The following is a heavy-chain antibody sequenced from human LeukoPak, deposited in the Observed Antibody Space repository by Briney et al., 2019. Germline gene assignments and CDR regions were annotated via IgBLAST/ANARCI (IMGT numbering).Heavy chain of an antibody. CDR1: GFTFSSYA. D-gene: IGHD2-2*01. J-gene: IGHJ5*02. V-gene: IGHV3-23*01. Sequence: GGSLRLSCAASGFTFSSYAMSWVRQAPGKGLEWVSAISGSGGSTYYADSVKGRFTISRDNSKNTLYLQMNSLRAEDTAVYYCAKDHYCSSTSCYAVGNWYDPWGQGTLVTVSS. CDR2: ISGSGGST. CDR3: AKDHYCSSTSCYAVGNWYDP.